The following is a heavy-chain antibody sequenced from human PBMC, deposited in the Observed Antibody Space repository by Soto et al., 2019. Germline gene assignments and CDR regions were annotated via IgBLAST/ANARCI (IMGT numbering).Heavy chain of an antibody. CDR2: IRSGGSAT. V-gene: IGHV3-48*02. CDR1: GFNFDTEP. J-gene: IGHJ5*01. Sequence: EVQLVESGGGLVHPGGSLKLSCAASGFNFDTEPMNWVRQAPGKGLEWVSNIRSGGSATSYAGSVKGRFTISRDNGKNSLYLQMNSLRDEDKAVYFCVRDVNWGFDSWGQGTLVTVSS. D-gene: IGHD7-27*01. CDR3: VRDVNWGFDS.